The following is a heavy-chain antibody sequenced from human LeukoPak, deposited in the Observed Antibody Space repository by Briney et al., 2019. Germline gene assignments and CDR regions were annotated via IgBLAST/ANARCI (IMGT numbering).Heavy chain of an antibody. CDR3: AKDGSRWFSYGPLFDY. D-gene: IGHD5-18*01. J-gene: IGHJ4*02. CDR2: VSWNSGSI. Sequence: GGSLRLSCAASGFTFDYYAMHWVRQAPGKGLEWVSGVSWNSGSIHYADSVKGRFTISRDNATNALYLQMNSLSTMCTQVHNCAKDGSRWFSYGPLFDYWGKGILVTVSS. CDR1: GFTFDYYA. V-gene: IGHV3-9*01.